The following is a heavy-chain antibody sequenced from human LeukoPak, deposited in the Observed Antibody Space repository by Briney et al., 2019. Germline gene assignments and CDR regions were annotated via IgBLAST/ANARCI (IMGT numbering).Heavy chain of an antibody. D-gene: IGHD2-15*01. V-gene: IGHV3-11*03. Sequence: PGGSLRLSCAASGFTFSDYYMSWIRQAPGKGLEWVSYISSSSSYTNYADSVKGRFTISRDNAKNSLYLQMNSLRAEDTAVYYCAGYCSGGSCYLDYGMDVWGQGTTVTVPS. CDR2: ISSSSSYT. J-gene: IGHJ6*02. CDR1: GFTFSDYY. CDR3: AGYCSGGSCYLDYGMDV.